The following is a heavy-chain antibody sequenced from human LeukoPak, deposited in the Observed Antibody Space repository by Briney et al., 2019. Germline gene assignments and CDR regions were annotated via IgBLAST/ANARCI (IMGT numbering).Heavy chain of an antibody. D-gene: IGHD3-22*01. V-gene: IGHV4-61*02. CDR1: GGSISSGSYY. Sequence: SETLSLTCTVSGGSISSGSYYWSWIRQPAGKGLEWIGRIYTSGSTNYNPSLKSRVTISVDTSKNQFSLKLSSVTAADTAVYYCARGYDGSGYYYRNWYFDLWGRGTLVTVSS. CDR2: IYTSGST. J-gene: IGHJ2*01. CDR3: ARGYDGSGYYYRNWYFDL.